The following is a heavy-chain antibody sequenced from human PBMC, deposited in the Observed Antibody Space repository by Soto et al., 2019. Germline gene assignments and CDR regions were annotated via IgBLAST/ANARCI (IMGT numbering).Heavy chain of an antibody. CDR1: GGSVSSGNYY. V-gene: IGHV4-61*01. Sequence: SETLSLTCTVSGGSVSSGNYYWSWIRQPPGEGLEWIGYFYYTGSINYNPSLKSRVTISIDASKNQFSLRLSSVTAADTAVYYCAKWGHCTDSICHLPFDYWGQGTLVTVSS. J-gene: IGHJ4*02. CDR2: FYYTGSI. CDR3: AKWGHCTDSICHLPFDY. D-gene: IGHD2-8*02.